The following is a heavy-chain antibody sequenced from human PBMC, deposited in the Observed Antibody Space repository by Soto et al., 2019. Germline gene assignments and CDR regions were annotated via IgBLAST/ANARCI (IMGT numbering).Heavy chain of an antibody. J-gene: IGHJ4*02. V-gene: IGHV3-21*01. Sequence: GGSLRLSCAASGFTFSSYSMNWVRQAPGKGLEWVPSISSTSSYIYYADSVKGRFTVSRDNAKNSLYLQMNSLRAEDTAVYCCARTLSSTMTTYLFAYWGQGTLVTVSS. CDR3: ARTLSSTMTTYLFAY. CDR2: ISSTSSYI. D-gene: IGHD4-17*01. CDR1: GFTFSSYS.